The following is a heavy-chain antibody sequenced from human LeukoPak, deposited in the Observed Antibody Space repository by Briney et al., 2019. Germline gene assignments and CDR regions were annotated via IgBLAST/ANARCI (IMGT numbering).Heavy chain of an antibody. Sequence: PGGSLRLSCAASGFTFSNYGMHWVRQAPGKGLEWVAFIRYDGNTKYYVDSVKGRFTISRDNSKNTLYLQMNSLRPEDTAIYYCAKRDGMYTSGSYYFDYWSQGTLVTVSS. D-gene: IGHD6-19*01. CDR2: IRYDGNTK. CDR1: GFTFSNYG. J-gene: IGHJ4*02. V-gene: IGHV3-30*02. CDR3: AKRDGMYTSGSYYFDY.